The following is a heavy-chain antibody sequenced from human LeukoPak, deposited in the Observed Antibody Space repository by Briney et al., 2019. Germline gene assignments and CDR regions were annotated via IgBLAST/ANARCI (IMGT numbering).Heavy chain of an antibody. CDR2: IYYSGST. CDR3: ARDLGRIVGAFNWFDP. Sequence: SETLSLTCTVSGGSISSHYWSWIRQPPGKGLEWLGYIYYSGSTNYDPSLKSRVTISVDTSKNQFSLKLSSVTAADTAVYYCARDLGRIVGAFNWFDPWGQGTLVTVSS. J-gene: IGHJ5*02. D-gene: IGHD1-26*01. CDR1: GGSISSHY. V-gene: IGHV4-59*11.